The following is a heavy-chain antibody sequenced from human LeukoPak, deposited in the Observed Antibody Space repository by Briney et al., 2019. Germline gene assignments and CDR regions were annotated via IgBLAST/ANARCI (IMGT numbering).Heavy chain of an antibody. V-gene: IGHV1-2*02. CDR3: ARLLGAADAFDI. J-gene: IGHJ3*02. D-gene: IGHD1-26*01. CDR2: IDPKRGGT. CDR1: GYIFTGYY. Sequence: ASVKVSCKASGYIFTGYYIHWVRQAPGQGLEGMGWIDPKRGGTNYEQKFQGRVTMTRHASIATVYMEVSWLRSDDTAIYYCARLLGAADAFDIWGRGTMVTVSS.